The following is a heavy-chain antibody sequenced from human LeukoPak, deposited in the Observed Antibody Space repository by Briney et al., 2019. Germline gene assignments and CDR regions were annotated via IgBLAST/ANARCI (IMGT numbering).Heavy chain of an antibody. Sequence: GGSLRLSCAASGFTVSSNYMSWVRQAPGKGPEWVSVIYSGGSTYYADSVKGRFTISRDNSKNTLYLQMNSLRAEDTAVYYCARVRYFDWLAPGFDYWGQGTLVTVSS. J-gene: IGHJ4*02. D-gene: IGHD3-9*01. CDR2: IYSGGST. CDR3: ARVRYFDWLAPGFDY. V-gene: IGHV3-53*01. CDR1: GFTVSSNY.